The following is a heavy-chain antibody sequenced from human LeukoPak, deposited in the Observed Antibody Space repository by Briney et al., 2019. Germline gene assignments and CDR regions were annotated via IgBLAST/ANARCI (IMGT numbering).Heavy chain of an antibody. J-gene: IGHJ4*02. CDR3: TRQGSGWPLDF. V-gene: IGHV5-10-1*01. CDR2: IDPSDSYT. D-gene: IGHD6-19*01. CDR1: GYSFTTYW. Sequence: LGESLKISCKGSGYSFTTYWITWVRQVPGKGLEWMGRIDPSDSYTNYSPSFQGHFTISADKSISTAYLQWSSLKAPDTAMYYCTRQGSGWPLDFWGQGTLVTVSS.